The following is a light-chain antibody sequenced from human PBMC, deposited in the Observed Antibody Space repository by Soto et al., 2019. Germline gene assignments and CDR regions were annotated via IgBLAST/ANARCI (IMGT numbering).Light chain of an antibody. CDR1: QSVNNQ. CDR2: DAS. Sequence: EIVLTQSPGTLSLSPGETATLSCRASQSVNNQLAWYQQKPGQAPRLLIYDASTRATGIPARISGSGSGEDFTLTISSLEPEDFAVYYCQHRRNWPLTFGGGTKVEIK. J-gene: IGKJ4*01. V-gene: IGKV3-11*01. CDR3: QHRRNWPLT.